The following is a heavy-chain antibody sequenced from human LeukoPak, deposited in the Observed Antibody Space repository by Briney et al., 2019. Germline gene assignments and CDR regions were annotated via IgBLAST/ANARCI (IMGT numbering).Heavy chain of an antibody. Sequence: GASVKVSCKASGYTFTSYGISWVRQASGQGLEWMGWISAYNVNTNDAQKLQGRVTMTTDTSTTTAYMELRSLRSDDTAVYYCARVPVSGSGARFDYWGQGTLVTVSS. CDR3: ARVPVSGSGARFDY. J-gene: IGHJ4*02. V-gene: IGHV1-18*01. CDR1: GYTFTSYG. D-gene: IGHD5-12*01. CDR2: ISAYNVNT.